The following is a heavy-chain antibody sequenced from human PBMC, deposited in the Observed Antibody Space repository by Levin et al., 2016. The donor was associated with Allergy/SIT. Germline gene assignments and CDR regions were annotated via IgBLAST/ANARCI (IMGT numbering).Heavy chain of an antibody. CDR2: IIPILGIA. V-gene: IGHV1-69*04. CDR3: ARDFRLGDHDYYYGMDV. D-gene: IGHD2-21*02. J-gene: IGHJ6*02. Sequence: WVRQAPGQGLEWMGRIIPILGIANYAQKFQGRVTITADKSTSTAYMELSSLRSEDTAVYYCARDFRLGDHDYYYGMDVWGQGTTVTVSS.